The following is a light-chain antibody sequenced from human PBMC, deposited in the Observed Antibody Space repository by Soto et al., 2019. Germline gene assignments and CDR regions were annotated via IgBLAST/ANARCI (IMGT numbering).Light chain of an antibody. V-gene: IGLV2-14*03. CDR2: DVY. J-gene: IGLJ2*01. CDR1: SSDVGRHDH. CDR3: SSHAGGSQVV. Sequence: QSALTQPASVSGSPGQSITISCTGTSSDVGRHDHVSWYQQHPGKAPKLMIYDVYNRPSGVSSRFSGSKSGNTASLTSSGLQAEDEADYHCSSHAGGSQVVFGGGTKLTVL.